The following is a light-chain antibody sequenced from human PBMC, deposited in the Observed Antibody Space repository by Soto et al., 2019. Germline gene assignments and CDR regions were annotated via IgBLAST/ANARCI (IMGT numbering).Light chain of an antibody. CDR2: DTS. CDR3: FLSYSGARKV. Sequence: QAVVTQEPSLTVSPGETVTLTCGSSTGAVTGGHYPYWFQQKPGQAPRTLIYDTSNKHSRTPARFSGSLLGGKAALTLSGAQPEDEAEYYCFLSYSGARKVFGGGTQLTVL. CDR1: TGAVTGGHY. V-gene: IGLV7-46*01. J-gene: IGLJ2*01.